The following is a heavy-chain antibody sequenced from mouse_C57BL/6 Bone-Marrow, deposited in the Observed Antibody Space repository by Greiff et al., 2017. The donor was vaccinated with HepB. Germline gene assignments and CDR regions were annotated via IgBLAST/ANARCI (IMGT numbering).Heavy chain of an antibody. CDR2: IYPGDGDT. J-gene: IGHJ2*01. D-gene: IGHD4-1*01. CDR1: GYAFSSSW. CDR3: AQAGKILFHYYSDS. V-gene: IGHV1-82*01. Sequence: VQLKESGPELVKPGASVKISCKASGYAFSSSWMNWVKQRPGKGLEWIGRIYPGDGDTNYNGKFKGKATLTADKSSSTAYMQLSSLTSEASAVYTCAQAGKILFHYYSDSWGQGTTLTVSS.